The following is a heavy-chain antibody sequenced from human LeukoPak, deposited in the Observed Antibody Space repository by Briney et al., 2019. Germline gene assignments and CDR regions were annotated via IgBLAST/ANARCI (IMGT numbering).Heavy chain of an antibody. CDR3: ARLLGWSLDY. D-gene: IGHD4-23*01. CDR2: IWYDGSNK. V-gene: IGHV3-33*08. CDR1: GFTFSSYG. Sequence: GGSLRLSCAASGFTFSSYGMHWVRQSPGKGLEWVAVIWYDGSNKYYADSVKGRFTISRDNSKSTLYLQMNSLRAEDTAVCYCARLLGWSLDYWGQGTLVTVSS. J-gene: IGHJ4*02.